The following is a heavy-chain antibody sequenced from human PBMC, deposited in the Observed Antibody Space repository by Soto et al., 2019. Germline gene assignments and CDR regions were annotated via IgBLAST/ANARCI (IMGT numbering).Heavy chain of an antibody. CDR3: ARDASTILHPRYNWFDP. Sequence: GGSLRLSCAASGFTFSSYSMNWVRQAPGQGLEWVSSISSSSSYIYYADSVKGRFTISRDNAKNSLYLQMNSLRAEDTAVYYCARDASTILHPRYNWFDPWGQGTLVTVSS. CDR1: GFTFSSYS. CDR2: ISSSSSYI. J-gene: IGHJ5*02. D-gene: IGHD2-2*02. V-gene: IGHV3-21*01.